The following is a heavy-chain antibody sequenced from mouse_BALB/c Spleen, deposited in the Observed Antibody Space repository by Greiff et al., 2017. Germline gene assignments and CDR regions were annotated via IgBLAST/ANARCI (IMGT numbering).Heavy chain of an antibody. Sequence: QVQLKESGAELMKPGASVKISCKATGYTFSSYWIEWVKQRPGHGLEWIGEILPGSGSTNYNEKFKGKATFTADTSSNTAYMQLSSLTSEDSAVYYCASYYGNYDRFAYWGQGTLVTVSA. CDR3: ASYYGNYDRFAY. CDR2: ILPGSGST. CDR1: GYTFSSYW. J-gene: IGHJ3*01. V-gene: IGHV1-9*01. D-gene: IGHD2-1*01.